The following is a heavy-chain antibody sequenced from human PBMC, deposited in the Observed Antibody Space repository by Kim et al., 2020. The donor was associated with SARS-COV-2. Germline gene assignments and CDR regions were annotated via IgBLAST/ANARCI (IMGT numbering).Heavy chain of an antibody. Sequence: GGSLRLSCSASGFTFSSYAMHWVRQAPGKGLEYVSAISSNGGSTYYADSVKGRFTISRDNSKNTLYLQMSSLRAEDTAVYYCVKDAHDYSKVGSYFDYWGQGTLVTVSS. CDR2: ISSNGGST. CDR3: VKDAHDYSKVGSYFDY. D-gene: IGHD4-4*01. V-gene: IGHV3-64D*09. CDR1: GFTFSSYA. J-gene: IGHJ4*02.